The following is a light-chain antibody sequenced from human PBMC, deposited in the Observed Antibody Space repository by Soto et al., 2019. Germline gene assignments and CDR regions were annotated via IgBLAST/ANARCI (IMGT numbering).Light chain of an antibody. Sequence: IQLTQSPSSLSASVGDRVTITCRASQGISSYLAWYQQKPGKAPKFLIYAASTLQRGVPSRFSGRGSGTDFTLTISRLQPEDFATYFCQQLNSYPPTFGQGTELEIK. J-gene: IGKJ2*01. CDR1: QGISSY. V-gene: IGKV1-9*01. CDR2: AAS. CDR3: QQLNSYPPT.